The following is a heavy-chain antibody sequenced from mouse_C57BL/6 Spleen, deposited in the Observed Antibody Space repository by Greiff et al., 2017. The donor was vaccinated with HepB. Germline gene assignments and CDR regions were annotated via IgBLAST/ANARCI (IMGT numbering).Heavy chain of an antibody. D-gene: IGHD2-4*01. CDR2: IRNKANGYTT. CDR1: GFTFTDYY. V-gene: IGHV7-3*01. Sequence: EVKMVESGGGLVQPGGSLSLSCAASGFTFTDYYMSWVRQPPGKALEWLGFIRNKANGYTTEYSASVKGRFTISRDNSQSILYLQMNALRAEDSATYYCARYSDYDGFFAYWGQGTLVTVSA. CDR3: ARYSDYDGFFAY. J-gene: IGHJ3*01.